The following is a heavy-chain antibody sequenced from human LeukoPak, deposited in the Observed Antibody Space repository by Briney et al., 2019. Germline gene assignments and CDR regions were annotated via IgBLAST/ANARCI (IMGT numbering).Heavy chain of an antibody. V-gene: IGHV3-21*01. CDR2: IISSSSYI. J-gene: IGHJ6*02. CDR1: GFTFRTHT. Sequence: PGGSLRLSCAASGFTFRTHTMTWVRQAPGKGLAWVSSIISSSSYINYVDSVKGRFTISRDNARGSLFLQMNSLTAEDTALYYCVRQSTSYYGMDVWGQGTTVTVSS. D-gene: IGHD1-14*01. CDR3: VRQSTSYYGMDV.